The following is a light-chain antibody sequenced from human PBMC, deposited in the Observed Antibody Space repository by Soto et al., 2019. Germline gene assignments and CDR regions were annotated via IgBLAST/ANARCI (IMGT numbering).Light chain of an antibody. Sequence: QSALTQPPSASGTPGQRVTISCSGSSSNIARNTVNWYQHLPGTSPRLVIYGDNQRPSGVPDRLSGSRSGTSASLAISGLQSEDEADYFCAAWDDSLNGWVFGGGTQLTVL. CDR2: GDN. CDR1: SSNIARNT. CDR3: AAWDDSLNGWV. J-gene: IGLJ3*02. V-gene: IGLV1-44*01.